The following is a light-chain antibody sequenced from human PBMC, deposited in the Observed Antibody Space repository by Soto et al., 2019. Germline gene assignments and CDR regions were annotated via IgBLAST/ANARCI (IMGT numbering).Light chain of an antibody. CDR3: QQSYSTPIT. J-gene: IGKJ5*01. CDR1: QSISIY. Sequence: DIQMTQSPSSLSASVGDRVTITCRASQSISIYLNWYQQKPGKAPKLLIFTASSLQSGFPSRFSGSGSGTEFTLTISSLQPEDFATYYCQQSYSTPITFGQGTQLEIK. V-gene: IGKV1-39*01. CDR2: TAS.